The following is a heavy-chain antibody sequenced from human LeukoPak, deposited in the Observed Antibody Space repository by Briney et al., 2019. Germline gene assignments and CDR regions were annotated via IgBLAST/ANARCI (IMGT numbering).Heavy chain of an antibody. J-gene: IGHJ4*02. V-gene: IGHV4-61*08. CDR3: ARVGDGYNFDY. CDR1: GGSISSGGYY. D-gene: IGHD5-24*01. Sequence: SETLSLTCTVSGGSISSGGYYWSWIRQHPGKGLEWIGYIYYSGSTNYNPSLKSRVTISVDTSKNQFSLKLSSVTAADTAVYYCARVGDGYNFDYWGQGTLVTVSS. CDR2: IYYSGST.